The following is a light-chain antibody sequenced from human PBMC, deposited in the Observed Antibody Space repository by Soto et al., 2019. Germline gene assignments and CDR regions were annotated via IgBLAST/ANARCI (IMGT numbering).Light chain of an antibody. CDR3: QQYNNWPPT. CDR1: QSVSSI. Sequence: EIVMTQSPATLSVSPGERATLSCRASQSVSSILAWYQQKPGQAPRLLIYGASTRAPGIPARFSGSGSGTEFTLTISSLQSEDFAVYYCQQYNNWPPTFGQGTKVEIQ. CDR2: GAS. V-gene: IGKV3-15*01. J-gene: IGKJ1*01.